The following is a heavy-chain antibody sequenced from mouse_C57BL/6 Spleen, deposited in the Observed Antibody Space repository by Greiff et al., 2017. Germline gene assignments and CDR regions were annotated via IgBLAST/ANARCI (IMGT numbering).Heavy chain of an antibody. CDR2: INPSTGGT. Sequence: EVQVVESGPELVKPGASVKISCKASGYSFTGYYMNWVKQSPEKSLEWIGEINPSTGGTTYNQKFKAKATLTVDKSSSTAYMQLKSLTSEDSAVYYCARRGYYGSSPWFAYWGQGTLVTVSA. D-gene: IGHD1-1*01. CDR1: GYSFTGYY. CDR3: ARRGYYGSSPWFAY. J-gene: IGHJ3*01. V-gene: IGHV1-42*01.